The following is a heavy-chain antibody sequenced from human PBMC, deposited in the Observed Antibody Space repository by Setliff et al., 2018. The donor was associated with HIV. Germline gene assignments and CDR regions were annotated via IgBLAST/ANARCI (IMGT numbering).Heavy chain of an antibody. CDR1: GYTFTSYA. V-gene: IGHV7-4-1*02. CDR2: INTNTGNP. Sequence: ASVKVSCKASGYTFTSYAMNWVRQAPGQGLEWMGWINTNTGNPTYAQGFTGRFVFSLDTSVSTAYLQISSLTAEDTAVYYCARAADYYGSGSYYNGWFDPWGQGTLVTVSS. J-gene: IGHJ5*02. D-gene: IGHD3-10*01. CDR3: ARAADYYGSGSYYNGWFDP.